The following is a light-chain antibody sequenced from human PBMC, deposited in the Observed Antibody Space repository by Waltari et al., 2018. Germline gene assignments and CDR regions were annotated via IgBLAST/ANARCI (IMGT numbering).Light chain of an antibody. CDR2: GGS. J-gene: IGLJ2*01. CDR1: SSDVGSYKF. Sequence: QSALTQPASVSGSPGQSITISCTGSSSDVGSYKFVSCYQQHPGKAPQLMIYGGSQRPSGVSNRLSGSKSGNTASLTISGLRAEDEADYYCCSYAGSSPHVIFGGGTKLTVL. CDR3: CSYAGSSPHVI. V-gene: IGLV2-23*01.